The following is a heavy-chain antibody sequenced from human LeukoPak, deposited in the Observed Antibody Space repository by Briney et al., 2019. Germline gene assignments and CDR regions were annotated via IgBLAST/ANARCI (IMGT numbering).Heavy chain of an antibody. J-gene: IGHJ4*02. CDR2: FDPEDGET. D-gene: IGHD6-19*01. CDR1: GYTLTELS. CDR3: ATDFFSGWYVGKY. Sequence: GASVKVSCKVSGYTLTELSMHWVRQAPGKGLEWMGGFDPEDGETIYAQKFQGRVTMTEDTSTDTAYVELSSLRSEDTAVYYCATDFFSGWYVGKYWGQGTLVTVSS. V-gene: IGHV1-24*01.